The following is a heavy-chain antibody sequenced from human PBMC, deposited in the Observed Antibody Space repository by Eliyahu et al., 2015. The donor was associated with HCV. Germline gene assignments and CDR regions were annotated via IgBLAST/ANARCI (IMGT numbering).Heavy chain of an antibody. V-gene: IGHV4-34*01. CDR3: ATQMLACGGSCYSDYYYGMDV. CDR1: GGSFSGYY. CDR2: INHSGST. D-gene: IGHD2-15*01. J-gene: IGHJ6*02. Sequence: QVQLQQWGAGLLKPSETLSLTCAVYGGSFSGYYWXWIRQPPGKGLEWIGEINHSGSTNYNPSLKSRVTISVDTSKNQFSLKLSSVTAADTAVYYCATQMLACGGSCYSDYYYGMDVWGQGTTVTVSS.